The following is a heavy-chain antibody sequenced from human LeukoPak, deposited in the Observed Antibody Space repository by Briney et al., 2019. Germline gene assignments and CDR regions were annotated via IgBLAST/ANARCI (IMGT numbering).Heavy chain of an antibody. V-gene: IGHV3-30*02. CDR3: AKAREMTVRIVVIPDAFDM. CDR1: GFTFSSYG. J-gene: IGHJ3*02. D-gene: IGHD3-22*01. CDR2: IQNDGSDN. Sequence: PGGSLRLSCAASGFTFSSYGMHWVRQAPGRGLEWVAFIQNDGSDNYYADSVKGRFTISRDNSKNTLDLQMNSLRAEDTAVYYCAKAREMTVRIVVIPDAFDMWGQGTMVVVSS.